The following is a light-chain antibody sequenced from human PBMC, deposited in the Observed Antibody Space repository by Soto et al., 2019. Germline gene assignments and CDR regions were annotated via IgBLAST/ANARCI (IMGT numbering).Light chain of an antibody. J-gene: IGLJ3*02. Sequence: QSALTQPPSASGSPGQSVTISCTGTSSDVGAYNYVSWYQQHAGKAPKLVIYEVTKRPSGVPDRFSSSKSANTASLTVSGLQAEDEADYYCSSFASSNTWVFGGGTQLTVL. CDR2: EVT. CDR1: SSDVGAYNY. V-gene: IGLV2-8*01. CDR3: SSFASSNTWV.